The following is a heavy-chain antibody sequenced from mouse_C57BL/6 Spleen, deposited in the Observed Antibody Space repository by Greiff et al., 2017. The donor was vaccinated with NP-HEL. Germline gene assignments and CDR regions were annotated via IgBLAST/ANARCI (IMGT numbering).Heavy chain of an antibody. CDR2: IHPNSGST. Sequence: QVQLQQPGAELVKPGASVKLSCKASGYTFTSYWMHWVKQRPGQGLEWIGMIHPNSGSTNYNEKFKSKATLTVDKSSSTAYMQLSSLTSEDSAVYYCAREGPIPDYAMDYWGQGTSVTVSS. J-gene: IGHJ4*01. CDR1: GYTFTSYW. V-gene: IGHV1-64*01. D-gene: IGHD6-5*01. CDR3: AREGPIPDYAMDY.